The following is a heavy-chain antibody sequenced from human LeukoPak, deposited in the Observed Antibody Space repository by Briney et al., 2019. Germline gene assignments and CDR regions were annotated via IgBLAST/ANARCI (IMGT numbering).Heavy chain of an antibody. Sequence: SQTLPLTCAISGDSVSSNGAAWDWIRQSPSRGLEWLGRTYYRSQQWYSDYAPSVKGRITINADTSQNQFSLHLNSVTPEDTAVYYCGRETDIGVVTNWGQGTLVTVSS. CDR3: GRETDIGVVTN. D-gene: IGHD2-15*01. CDR1: GDSVSSNGAA. CDR2: TYYRSQQWYS. V-gene: IGHV6-1*01. J-gene: IGHJ4*02.